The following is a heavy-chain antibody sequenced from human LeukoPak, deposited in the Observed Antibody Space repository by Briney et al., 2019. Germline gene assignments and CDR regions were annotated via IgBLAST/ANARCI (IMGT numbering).Heavy chain of an antibody. Sequence: SETLSLTCTVSGGSISSGGYYWSWIRQHPGKGLEWIGYIYYSGSTSYNPSLKSRVTISLDTSRNQFSLKLSSVTAADTAVYYCAREMDYYDSGGYYLQWFDPWGQGTLVTVSS. D-gene: IGHD3-22*01. CDR2: IYYSGST. J-gene: IGHJ5*02. V-gene: IGHV4-31*03. CDR3: AREMDYYDSGGYYLQWFDP. CDR1: GGSISSGGYY.